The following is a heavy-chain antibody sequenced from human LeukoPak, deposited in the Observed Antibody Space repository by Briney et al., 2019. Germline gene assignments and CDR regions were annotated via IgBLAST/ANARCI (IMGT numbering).Heavy chain of an antibody. V-gene: IGHV3-7*01. D-gene: IGHD6-13*01. Sequence: GGSLRLSCEASGFTFSDYYMSWVRQAPGKGLEWVANIKQDGSEKYYVDSVKGRLTISRDNAKNSLYLQMNSLRAEDTAVYYCARDPSPYSSSWYDYFDYWGQGTLVTVSS. CDR3: ARDPSPYSSSWYDYFDY. CDR1: GFTFSDYY. CDR2: IKQDGSEK. J-gene: IGHJ4*02.